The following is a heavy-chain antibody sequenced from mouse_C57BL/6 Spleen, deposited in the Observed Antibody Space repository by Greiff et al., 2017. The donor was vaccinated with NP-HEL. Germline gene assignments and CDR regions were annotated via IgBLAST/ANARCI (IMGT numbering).Heavy chain of an antibody. CDR3: ARGGLGRPHYFDY. CDR2: INPGSGGT. Sequence: QVQLQQSGAELVRPGTSVKVSCKASGYAFTNYLIEWVKQRPGQGLEWIGVINPGSGGTNYNEKFKGKATLTADKSSSTAYMQLSSLTSEDSAVYFCARGGLGRPHYFDYWGQGTTLTVSS. V-gene: IGHV1-54*01. D-gene: IGHD4-1*01. J-gene: IGHJ2*01. CDR1: GYAFTNYL.